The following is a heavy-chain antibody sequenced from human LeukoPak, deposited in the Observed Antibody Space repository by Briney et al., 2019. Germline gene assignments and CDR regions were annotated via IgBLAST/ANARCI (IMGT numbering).Heavy chain of an antibody. CDR3: TRALDF. J-gene: IGHJ4*02. CDR2: MNPKNGGT. V-gene: IGHV1-2*02. Sequence: ASVKVSCKASGYTFTGNYIHWLRQAPGQGLEWIGCMNPKNGGTNYALKFQGRVTMTGDTSINTAYLNLSGVRSDDSALYYCTRALDFWGQGTLVTVSS. CDR1: GYTFTGNY.